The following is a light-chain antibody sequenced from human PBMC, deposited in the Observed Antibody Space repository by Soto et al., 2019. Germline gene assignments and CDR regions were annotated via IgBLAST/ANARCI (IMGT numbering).Light chain of an antibody. CDR2: EDS. Sequence: QSVLTQPASVSGSPGQSITISCTGTSSDIGTYNLVSWYQQHPGKAPKVMIYEDSKRPAGVSDRFTGSKSGNTASLTISGLQAGDEADYYCCSYAGSNSPYVFGTGTRSPS. V-gene: IGLV2-23*01. CDR3: CSYAGSNSPYV. CDR1: SSDIGTYNL. J-gene: IGLJ1*01.